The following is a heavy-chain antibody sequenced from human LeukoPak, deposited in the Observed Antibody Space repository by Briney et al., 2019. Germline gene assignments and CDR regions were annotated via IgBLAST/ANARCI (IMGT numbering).Heavy chain of an antibody. V-gene: IGHV4-59*01. CDR2: IYYSGST. CDR3: ARGIYGEGYFDWLLPDQGLYYYYYYMDV. Sequence: SETLSLTCTVSGGSISSYYWSWIRQPPGKGLEWIGYIYYSGSTNYNPSLKSRVTISVDTSKNQFSLKLSSVTAADTAVYYCARGIYGEGYFDWLLPDQGLYYYYYYMDVWGKGTTVTISS. CDR1: GGSISSYY. D-gene: IGHD3-9*01. J-gene: IGHJ6*03.